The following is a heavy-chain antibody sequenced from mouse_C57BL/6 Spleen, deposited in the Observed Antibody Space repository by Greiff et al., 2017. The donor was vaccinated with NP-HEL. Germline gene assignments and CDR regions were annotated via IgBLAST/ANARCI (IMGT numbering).Heavy chain of an antibody. CDR2: ITHSGET. J-gene: IGHJ4*01. CDR1: GFPITSGYY. CDR3: AGVLNLYYAMDY. Sequence: SLPGLLPPSQSLFLTFSITGFPITSGYYWIWIRQSPGKPLEWMGYITHSGETFYNPSLQSPISITRETSKNQFFLQLNSVTTEDTAMYYCAGVLNLYYAMDYWGQGTSVTVSS. V-gene: IGHV12-3*01.